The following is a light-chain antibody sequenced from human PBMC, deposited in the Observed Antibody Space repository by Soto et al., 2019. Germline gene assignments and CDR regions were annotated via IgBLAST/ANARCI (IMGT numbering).Light chain of an antibody. CDR1: QSVSSSY. CDR3: QQYGSSPRT. Sequence: EIVVTQSPGTLSSSPGERATLSCRASQSVSSSYLAWYQQKPGQAPRLLIYGASSRATGIPDRFSGSGSGTDFTLTISRLEPEDFAVYYCQQYGSSPRTFGQGTKVDIK. J-gene: IGKJ1*01. V-gene: IGKV3-20*01. CDR2: GAS.